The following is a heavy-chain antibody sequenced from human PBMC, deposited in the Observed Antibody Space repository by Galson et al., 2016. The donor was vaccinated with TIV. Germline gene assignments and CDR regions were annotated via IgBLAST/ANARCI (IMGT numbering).Heavy chain of an antibody. V-gene: IGHV3-30*02. Sequence: SLRLSCAASGFTFSSYTMHWVRQAPGKGLEWVALIWYDGSKKYYTDSVKGRFTISRDNSKNTLYLQMDSLRPEDTAVYYCAKDRGCGGDCPHYYGMDVWGQGTTVTVSS. J-gene: IGHJ6*02. CDR3: AKDRGCGGDCPHYYGMDV. D-gene: IGHD2-21*02. CDR2: IWYDGSKK. CDR1: GFTFSSYT.